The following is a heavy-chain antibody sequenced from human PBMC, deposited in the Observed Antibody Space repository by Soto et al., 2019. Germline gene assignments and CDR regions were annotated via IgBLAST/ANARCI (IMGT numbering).Heavy chain of an antibody. D-gene: IGHD1-26*01. Sequence: QVQLVQSGAEVKKPGASVKVSCKASGYTFKNFGISWVRQAPGQGLEWMGWINTYNGNTNYAQNFQGRVTMTTDTSANIAYMDLGRLRSEDTAVYWCARESGGGDGHTALDHWGQGALVTVSS. CDR2: INTYNGNT. V-gene: IGHV1-18*04. J-gene: IGHJ5*02. CDR3: ARESGGGDGHTALDH. CDR1: GYTFKNFG.